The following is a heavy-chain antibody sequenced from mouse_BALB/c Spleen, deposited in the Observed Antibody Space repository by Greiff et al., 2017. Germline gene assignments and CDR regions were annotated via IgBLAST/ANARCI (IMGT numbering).Heavy chain of an antibody. V-gene: IGHV1-80*01. J-gene: IGHJ2*01. CDR2: IYPGDGDT. CDR1: GYAFSSYW. Sequence: QVQLQQSGAELVRPGSSVKISCKASGYAFSSYWMNWVKQRPGQGLEWIGQIYPGDGDTNYNGKFKGKATLTADKSSRTAYMQLSSLTSEDSAVYFCARGGLLPYFDYWGQGTTLTVSS. CDR3: ARGGLLPYFDY. D-gene: IGHD1-1*01.